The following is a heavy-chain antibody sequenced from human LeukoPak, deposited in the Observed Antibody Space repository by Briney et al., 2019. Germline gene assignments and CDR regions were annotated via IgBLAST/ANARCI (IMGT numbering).Heavy chain of an antibody. CDR1: GFTVGDYS. D-gene: IGHD2-15*01. CDR3: TRRWSYSEPDDY. Sequence: SLSLSCTAYGFTVGDYSMSWFRPAPGGGREWGGFTRSEAYDGTTEYSASVKGRCTISSDDSKSIAYLQMNSLKTEDTAVYYCTRRWSYSEPDDYWGQGTLVTVSS. CDR2: TRSEAYDGTT. J-gene: IGHJ4*02. V-gene: IGHV3-49*03.